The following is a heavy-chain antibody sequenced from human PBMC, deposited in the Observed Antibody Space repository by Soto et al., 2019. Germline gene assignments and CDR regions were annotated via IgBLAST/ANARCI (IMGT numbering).Heavy chain of an antibody. J-gene: IGHJ6*02. D-gene: IGHD2-8*01. CDR1: GGSISSYY. Sequence: LSLTCTVSGGSISSYYWSWIRQPPGKGLEWSGYIYYSGSTNYNPSLKSRVTISVDTSKNQFSLKLSSVTAADTAVYYCARDPDNGGMDVWGQGTTVTVCS. CDR3: ARDPDNGGMDV. V-gene: IGHV4-59*01. CDR2: IYYSGST.